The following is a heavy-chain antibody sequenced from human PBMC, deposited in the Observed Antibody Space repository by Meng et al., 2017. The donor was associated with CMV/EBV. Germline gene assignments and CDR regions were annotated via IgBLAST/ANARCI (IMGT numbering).Heavy chain of an antibody. CDR2: IYSGGSST. CDR1: GFTFSSYA. CDR3: ARDGSGFLTPFDY. D-gene: IGHD6-19*01. V-gene: IGHV3-23*03. J-gene: IGHJ4*02. Sequence: GESLKISCAASGFTFSSYAMSWVRQAPGKGLEWVSVIYSGGSSTYYADSVKGRFTISRDNSKNTLYLQMNSLRAEDTAVYYCARDGSGFLTPFDYWGQGTLVTVSS.